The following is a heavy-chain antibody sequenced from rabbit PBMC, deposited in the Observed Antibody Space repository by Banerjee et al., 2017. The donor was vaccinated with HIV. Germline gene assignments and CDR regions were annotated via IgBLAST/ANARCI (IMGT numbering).Heavy chain of an antibody. V-gene: IGHV1S45*01. CDR2: IDAGDSGST. CDR1: GFSFSSSYW. CDR3: ARGSAYAGAGYAL. Sequence: QEQLEESGGDLVKPEGSLTLTCTASGFSFSSSYWICWVRQAPGKGLEWVACIDAGDSGSTYYASWAKGRFTISKTSSTTVTLQMTSLTAADTATSFCARGSAYAGAGYALWGPGTLV. D-gene: IGHD4-2*01. J-gene: IGHJ4*01.